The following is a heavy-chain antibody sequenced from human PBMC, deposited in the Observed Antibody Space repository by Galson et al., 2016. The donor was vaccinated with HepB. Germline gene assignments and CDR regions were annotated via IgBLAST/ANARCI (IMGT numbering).Heavy chain of an antibody. CDR3: TRRRRAFDI. CDR2: VYYTGNT. J-gene: IGHJ3*02. CDR1: GGSISSYY. V-gene: IGHV4-59*08. Sequence: ETLSLTCTVSGGSISSYYWSWIRQPPGKGLEWIGYVYYTGNTNYNPSFKSRVSISVDVSREQFSLRLTSVTAADTAMYFCTRRRRAFDIWGQGAMVIVSS.